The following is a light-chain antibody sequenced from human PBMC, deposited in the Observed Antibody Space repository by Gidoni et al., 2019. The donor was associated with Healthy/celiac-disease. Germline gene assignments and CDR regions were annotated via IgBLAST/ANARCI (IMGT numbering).Light chain of an antibody. CDR3: AAWDDSLNVV. J-gene: IGLJ2*01. V-gene: IGLV1-44*01. Sequence: QSVLTQPPSASGTPGQRVTISCSGSSANIGSNTVNWYQQRPGTGPKPLIYSNNQRPSGVPDRFSGSKSGTSASLASSGLQSEDEADYYCAAWDDSLNVVFGGGTKLTVL. CDR1: SANIGSNT. CDR2: SNN.